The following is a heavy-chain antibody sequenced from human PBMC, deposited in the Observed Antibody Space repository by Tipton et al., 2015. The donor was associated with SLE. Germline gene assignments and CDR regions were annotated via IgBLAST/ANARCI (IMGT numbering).Heavy chain of an antibody. CDR1: GFTFSSYS. CDR2: ISYDGSNK. V-gene: IGHV3-30*03. D-gene: IGHD4-17*01. Sequence: SLRLSCAASGFTFSSYSMNWVRQAPGKGLEWVAVISYDGSNKYYADSVKGRFTISRDNSKNTLYLQMNSLRAEDTAVYYCARGDGDYAFDYWGQGTLVTVSS. CDR3: ARGDGDYAFDY. J-gene: IGHJ4*02.